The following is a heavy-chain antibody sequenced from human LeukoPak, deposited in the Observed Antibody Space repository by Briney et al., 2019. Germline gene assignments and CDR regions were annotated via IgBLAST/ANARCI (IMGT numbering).Heavy chain of an antibody. CDR1: GGSMSTNY. CDR2: IYYTGST. J-gene: IGHJ4*02. Sequence: PSETLSLTCTISGGSMSTNYWTWIRQPPGKGLEWIGFIYYTGSTNYNPSLKSRVTISVDTSKNQFSLKLSSVTAADTAVYYCAGMRITTPTVRTLDYWGQGTLVTVSS. V-gene: IGHV4-59*01. D-gene: IGHD1-14*01. CDR3: AGMRITTPTVRTLDY.